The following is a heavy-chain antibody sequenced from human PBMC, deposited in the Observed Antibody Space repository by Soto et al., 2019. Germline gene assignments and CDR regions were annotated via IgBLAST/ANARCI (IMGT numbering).Heavy chain of an antibody. Sequence: PGGSLRLSCAASGFTFSSYAMHWVRQAPGKGLEWVAVISYDGSNKYYADSVKGRFTISRDNSKNTLYLQMNSLRAEDTAVYYCARGMVGANLGYWGQGTLVTVSS. J-gene: IGHJ4*02. D-gene: IGHD1-26*01. CDR3: ARGMVGANLGY. CDR1: GFTFSSYA. V-gene: IGHV3-30-3*01. CDR2: ISYDGSNK.